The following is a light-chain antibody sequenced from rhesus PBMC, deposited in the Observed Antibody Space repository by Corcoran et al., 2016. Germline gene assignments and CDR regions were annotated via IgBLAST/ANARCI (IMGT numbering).Light chain of an antibody. CDR2: GAS. V-gene: IGKV3-42*03. Sequence: EIVMTQSPATLSLSPGERATLSCRASQSVSSSLAWYQQKPGQAPRLLIYGASSRATGIPDRFSGSGSGTEVTLTISSLEPEDFAVYYCQQYSNWPRTFGQGTKVEIK. CDR3: QQYSNWPRT. J-gene: IGKJ1*01. CDR1: QSVSSS.